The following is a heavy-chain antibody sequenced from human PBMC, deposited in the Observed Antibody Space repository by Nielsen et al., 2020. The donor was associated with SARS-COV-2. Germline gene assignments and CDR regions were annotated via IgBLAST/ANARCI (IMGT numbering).Heavy chain of an antibody. J-gene: IGHJ6*02. D-gene: IGHD1-14*01. V-gene: IGHV3-13*01. CDR1: GFTFSSYD. Sequence: GESLKISCAASGFTFSSYDMHWVRQATGKGLEWVSAIGTAGDTYYPGSVKGRFTISRENAKNSLYLQMNSLRAGDTAVYYCARGGGLEPLRGGIDVWGQGTTVTVSS. CDR2: IGTAGDT. CDR3: ARGGGLEPLRGGIDV.